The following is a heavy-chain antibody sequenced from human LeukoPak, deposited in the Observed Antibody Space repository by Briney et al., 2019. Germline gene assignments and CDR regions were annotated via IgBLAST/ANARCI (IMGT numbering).Heavy chain of an antibody. Sequence: GGSLRLSCSTSGFTFGDHAMSWVRQAPGKGLEWVGFIRSKAYRGTTEYAPSVRGRFSISRDDSNSIAYLQMNTLQTEDTAVYYCARGPIQLWIHNAMDVWGQGTRSPSP. V-gene: IGHV3-49*04. J-gene: IGHJ6*02. CDR3: ARGPIQLWIHNAMDV. D-gene: IGHD5-18*01. CDR2: IRSKAYRGTT. CDR1: GFTFGDHA.